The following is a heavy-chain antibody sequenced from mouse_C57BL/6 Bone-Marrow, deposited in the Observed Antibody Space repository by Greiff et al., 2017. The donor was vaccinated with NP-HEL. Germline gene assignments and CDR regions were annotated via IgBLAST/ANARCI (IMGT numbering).Heavy chain of an antibody. J-gene: IGHJ3*01. CDR2: ISSGGDYI. CDR3: TRFDYMAWFAY. CDR1: GFTFSSYA. V-gene: IGHV5-9-1*02. D-gene: IGHD2-4*01. Sequence: EVKLMESGEGLVKPGGSLKLSCAASGFTFSSYAMSWVRQTPEKRLEWVAYISSGGDYIYYADTVKGRFTISRDNARNTLYLQMSSLKSEDTAMYYCTRFDYMAWFAYWGQGTLVTVSA.